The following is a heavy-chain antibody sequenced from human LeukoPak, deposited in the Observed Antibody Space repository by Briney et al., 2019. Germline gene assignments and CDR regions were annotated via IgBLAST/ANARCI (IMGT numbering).Heavy chain of an antibody. Sequence: GGSLRLSCAASGFTFSDLGMHWVRQAPGKGLEWVAFIRYDGSTRSYADSVTGRFTISRDNSKNTLYLQMTSLRTDDTAVYYCAKDGYDFWSAYQIDLWGQGTLVTVSS. CDR1: GFTFSDLG. CDR2: IRYDGSTR. J-gene: IGHJ5*02. V-gene: IGHV3-30*02. D-gene: IGHD3-3*01. CDR3: AKDGYDFWSAYQIDL.